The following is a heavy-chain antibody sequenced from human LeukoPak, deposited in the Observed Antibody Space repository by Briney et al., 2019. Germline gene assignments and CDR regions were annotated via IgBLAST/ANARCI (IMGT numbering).Heavy chain of an antibody. CDR2: IKEDGTEN. J-gene: IGHJ4*02. CDR3: VRDKEVLRGAITGSLFDY. V-gene: IGHV3-7*01. D-gene: IGHD3-10*01. CDR1: GFTFSSYW. Sequence: GGSLRLSSAASGFTFSSYWMSWIRQAPGKGLEWVASIKEDGTENYYVDSVKGRFTISRDNAENSLYLEMNSLRAEDTAVYYCVRDKEVLRGAITGSLFDYWGQGTLVTVSS.